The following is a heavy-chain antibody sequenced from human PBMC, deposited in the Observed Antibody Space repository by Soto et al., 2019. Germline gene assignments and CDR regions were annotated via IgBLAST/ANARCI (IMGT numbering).Heavy chain of an antibody. CDR3: ARDPHEFWTSYWFDP. V-gene: IGHV1-18*01. Sequence: ASVKVSCKTSGYTFNTYGINWVRQAPGQGLELMGWISAYDGKTTYAEKFQGRLTMTTDTSTSTAYMELRSLRSDDTAIYYCARDPHEFWTSYWFDPWGQGTPVTVSS. D-gene: IGHD3-3*01. CDR2: ISAYDGKT. J-gene: IGHJ5*02. CDR1: GYTFNTYG.